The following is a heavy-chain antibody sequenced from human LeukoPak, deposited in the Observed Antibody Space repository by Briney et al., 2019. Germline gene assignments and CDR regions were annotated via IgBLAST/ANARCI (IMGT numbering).Heavy chain of an antibody. CDR2: IRYDGEET. CDR1: GFTFSSYG. Sequence: GGSLRLSCAASGFTFSSYGIHWVRQAPGKGLEWVTFIRYDGEETYYAESVKGRISISKDNSKNTAYMQMNSLRAEDTAVYYCVKDLRYRFSLYTHLDWGQDTVLTVSS. V-gene: IGHV3-30*02. J-gene: IGHJ1*01. CDR3: VKDLRYRFSLYTHLD. D-gene: IGHD3-16*01.